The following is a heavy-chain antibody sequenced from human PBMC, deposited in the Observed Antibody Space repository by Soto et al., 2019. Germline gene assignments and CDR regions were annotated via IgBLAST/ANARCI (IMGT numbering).Heavy chain of an antibody. CDR1: GFTFTSSA. V-gene: IGHV1-58*02. CDR3: AAVTIAAAGTPPYFDY. Sequence: SVKVSCKASGFTFTSSAMQWVRQARGQRLEWIGWIVVGSGNTNYAQKFQERVTITRDMSTSTAYMELSSLRSEDTAVYYCAAVTIAAAGTPPYFDYWGQGTLVTVSS. D-gene: IGHD6-13*01. J-gene: IGHJ4*02. CDR2: IVVGSGNT.